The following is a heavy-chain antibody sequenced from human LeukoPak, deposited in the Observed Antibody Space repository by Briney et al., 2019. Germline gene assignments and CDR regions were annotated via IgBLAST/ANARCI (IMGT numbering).Heavy chain of an antibody. Sequence: GGSLRLSRAASGFTFSSYGMHWVRQAPGKGLEWVAFIRYDGSNKYYADSVKGRFTISRDNSKNTLYLQMNSLRAEDTAVYYCAKDRAGSGRYNDYWGQGTLVTVSS. CDR2: IRYDGSNK. CDR1: GFTFSSYG. J-gene: IGHJ4*02. D-gene: IGHD3-10*01. V-gene: IGHV3-30*02. CDR3: AKDRAGSGRYNDY.